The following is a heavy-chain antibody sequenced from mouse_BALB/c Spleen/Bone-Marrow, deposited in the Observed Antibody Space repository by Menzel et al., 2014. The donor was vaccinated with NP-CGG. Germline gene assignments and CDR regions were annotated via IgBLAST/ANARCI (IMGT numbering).Heavy chain of an antibody. CDR3: ARNYDYDAYYFDY. CDR2: ILSGGSS. J-gene: IGHJ2*02. V-gene: IGHV2-2*02. Sequence: QVQLQPSGPGLVQPSQSLSITCTVSGFSLTTYGIHWIRQSPGKGLEWLGVILSGGSSDYNAALISRVSINRDNSKSQVFFKMNSLQANDTAIYYCARNYDYDAYYFDYWGQGTFITVSS. D-gene: IGHD2-4*01. CDR1: GFSLTTYG.